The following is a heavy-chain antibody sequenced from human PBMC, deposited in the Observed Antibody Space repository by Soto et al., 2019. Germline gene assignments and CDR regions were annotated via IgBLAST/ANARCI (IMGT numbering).Heavy chain of an antibody. CDR2: ISYSGST. Sequence: SETLSLTCSVSGGSISSSFWSWIRQPPGKELEWIGYISYSGSTTYNPSLKSRITLSVDTSRNQFSLRVASVTAADTAVYYCARGHRAMEYYYYYGMDVWGQGTTVTVSS. CDR1: GGSISSSF. CDR3: ARGHRAMEYYYYYGMDV. D-gene: IGHD5-18*01. V-gene: IGHV4-59*01. J-gene: IGHJ6*02.